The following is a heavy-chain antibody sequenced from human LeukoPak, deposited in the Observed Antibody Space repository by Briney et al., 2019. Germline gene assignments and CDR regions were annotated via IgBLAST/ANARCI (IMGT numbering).Heavy chain of an antibody. Sequence: GGSLRLSCAASGFTFSDYYMSWIRQVPGKGLEWLSHIDSSGSTIYYADSVKGRFTISRDNAKTSLYLQMNNLRAEDAAVYYCGRGGGMQGSGYWGQGTLVTVSS. CDR3: GRGGGMQGSGY. D-gene: IGHD3-16*01. CDR1: GFTFSDYY. J-gene: IGHJ4*02. V-gene: IGHV3-11*01. CDR2: IDSSGSTI.